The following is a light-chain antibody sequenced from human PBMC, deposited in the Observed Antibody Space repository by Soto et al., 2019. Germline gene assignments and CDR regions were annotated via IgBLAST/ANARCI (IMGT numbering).Light chain of an antibody. CDR2: EGN. CDR1: SSDVGSYNL. Sequence: QSALTQPASVSGSPGQSITISCTGTSSDVGSYNLVSWYQQYPGKAPKLMIYEGNKRPSGVSNRFSGSKSGNTASLPISGLQAEDEADYYCCSYAGSSTLVFGGGTKVTVL. V-gene: IGLV2-23*01. CDR3: CSYAGSSTLV. J-gene: IGLJ2*01.